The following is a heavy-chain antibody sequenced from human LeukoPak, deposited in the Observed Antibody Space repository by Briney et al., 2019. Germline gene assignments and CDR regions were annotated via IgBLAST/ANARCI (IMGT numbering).Heavy chain of an antibody. CDR2: ISSSGSTI. V-gene: IGHV3-11*04. D-gene: IGHD6-13*01. Sequence: GGSLRLSCAASGFTFSDYYMSWIRQAPGKGQEWVSYISSSGSTIYYADSVKGRFTISRDNAKNSLYLQMNSLRAEDTAVYYCAREEQQLVPPPLWDYWGQGTLVTVSS. CDR1: GFTFSDYY. CDR3: AREEQQLVPPPLWDY. J-gene: IGHJ4*02.